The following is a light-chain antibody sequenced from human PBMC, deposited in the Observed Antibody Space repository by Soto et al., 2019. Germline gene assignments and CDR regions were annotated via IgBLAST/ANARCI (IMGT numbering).Light chain of an antibody. CDR3: QQFGSSPGFT. CDR1: QSINSRY. J-gene: IGKJ3*01. CDR2: CAS. Sequence: EIVLTQTPGTLSLSPGERATLSCRASQSINSRYLAWYQQKPGQAPRLLIYCASSRATGIPDRFSGSGSGTDFTLPISRLEPEDCAVYYCQQFGSSPGFTFGPGTKVDIK. V-gene: IGKV3-20*01.